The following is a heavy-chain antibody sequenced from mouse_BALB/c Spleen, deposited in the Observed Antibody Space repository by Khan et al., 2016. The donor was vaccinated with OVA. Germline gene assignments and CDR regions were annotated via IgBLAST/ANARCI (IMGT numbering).Heavy chain of an antibody. V-gene: IGHV9-4*02. J-gene: IGHJ4*01. CDR1: GYTFTTAG. Sequence: QIQVGKAGPELKKPGETVRISCKASGYTFTTAGMQWVQKMPGKGLKWIGWINTHSGVPKYAEDFKGRFVFSLETSASTAYLQITNLKNEDTATXFCARGGAAFYRNDGGAMDSWGQGTSVTVSS. CDR3: ARGGAAFYRNDGGAMDS. D-gene: IGHD2-14*01. CDR2: INTHSGVP.